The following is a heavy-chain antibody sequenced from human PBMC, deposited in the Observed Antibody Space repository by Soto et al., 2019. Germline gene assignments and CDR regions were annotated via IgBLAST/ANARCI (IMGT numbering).Heavy chain of an antibody. V-gene: IGHV4-4*02. CDR3: GTQTISYTWGV. Sequence: QVQLQESGPGLVKPSETLSLTCTVSGAPITTTTWWAWVRLPPGKGLEWIGELSRGDERSANPSLEGRFTMSLDKSNNNFSLKLTSGTAADTAIYYCGTQTISYTWGVWGRGTSVTVSS. D-gene: IGHD3-16*01. CDR2: LSRGDER. J-gene: IGHJ6*02. CDR1: GAPITTTTW.